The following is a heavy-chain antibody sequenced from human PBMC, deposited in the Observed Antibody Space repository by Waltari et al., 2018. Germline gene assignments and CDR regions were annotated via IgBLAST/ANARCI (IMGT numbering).Heavy chain of an antibody. CDR2: IYYSGIT. CDR3: ARDCSSTSCYEDGVIAPSGV. J-gene: IGHJ4*02. V-gene: IGHV4-31*03. Sequence: QVQLQESGPGLVKPSQTLSLTCTVSGGSISSGGYYWSWIRQHPGKGLEWIGYIYYSGITYYNPSLKSRVTISVDTSKNQFSLKLSSVTAADTAVYYCARDCSSTSCYEDGVIAPSGVWGQGTLVTVSS. CDR1: GGSISSGGYY. D-gene: IGHD2-2*01.